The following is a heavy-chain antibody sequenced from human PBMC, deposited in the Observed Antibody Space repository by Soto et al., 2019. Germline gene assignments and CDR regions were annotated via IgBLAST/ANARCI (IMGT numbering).Heavy chain of an antibody. J-gene: IGHJ4*02. CDR1: GNNFISYW. CDR2: IYPVDSDA. D-gene: IGHD3-10*01. CDR3: ARQAYYGSGTYYSDY. V-gene: IGHV5-51*01. Sequence: GDSLNTSCQASGNNFISYWIAWVRQMPGKGLEWMGIIYPVDSDATYGPSFEGQVTLSVDKSITTAYLQWISLKASDTPMYYCARQAYYGSGTYYSDYWGQGTQVTVSS.